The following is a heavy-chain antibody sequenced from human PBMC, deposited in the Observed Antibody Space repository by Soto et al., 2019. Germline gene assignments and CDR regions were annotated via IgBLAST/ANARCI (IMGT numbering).Heavy chain of an antibody. CDR3: ARSDRYCSSTSCYDRPPLWYYGMDV. CDR2: IIPIFGTA. Sequence: SVKVSCKASGGTFSSYAISWVRQAPGQGLEWMGGIIPIFGTANYAQKFQGRVTITADESTSTAYMELSSLRSEDTAVYYCARSDRYCSSTSCYDRPPLWYYGMDVWGQGTTVTVSS. V-gene: IGHV1-69*13. CDR1: GGTFSSYA. D-gene: IGHD2-2*01. J-gene: IGHJ6*02.